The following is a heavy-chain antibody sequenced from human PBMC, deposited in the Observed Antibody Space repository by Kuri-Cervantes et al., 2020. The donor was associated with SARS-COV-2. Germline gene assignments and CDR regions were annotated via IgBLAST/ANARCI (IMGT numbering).Heavy chain of an antibody. CDR3: ARDFGRSAMAQNGAFDI. D-gene: IGHD5-18*01. Sequence: GESLKISCAASGFTFSNYWMHWVRRAPGKGLEWVSVIYSGGSTYYADSVKGRFTISRDNSKNTLYLQMNSLRAEDTAVYYCARDFGRSAMAQNGAFDIWGQGTMVTVSS. J-gene: IGHJ3*02. CDR2: IYSGGST. V-gene: IGHV3-66*01. CDR1: GFTFSNYW.